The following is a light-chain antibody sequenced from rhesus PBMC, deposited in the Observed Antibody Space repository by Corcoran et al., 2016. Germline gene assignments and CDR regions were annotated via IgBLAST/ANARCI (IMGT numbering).Light chain of an antibody. J-gene: IGKJ1*01. CDR2: AAS. V-gene: IGKV1-74*01. CDR3: QHSYAAPRT. CDR1: ENVNNY. Sequence: DIQMTQSPSSLSASVGDRVTITCRASENVNNYLHWYQQKPGKAPKLLINAASTLQSGAPSRVSGTGSGTEYTFTIYSLQPEDITTYFCQHSYAAPRTFSQGAKVGIK.